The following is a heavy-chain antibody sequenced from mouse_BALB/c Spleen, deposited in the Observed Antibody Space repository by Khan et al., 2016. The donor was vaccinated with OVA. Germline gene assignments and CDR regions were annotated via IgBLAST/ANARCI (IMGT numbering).Heavy chain of an antibody. CDR3: ASELGRYYALDY. D-gene: IGHD4-1*01. V-gene: IGHV3-2*02. Sequence: EVQLQESGPGLVKPSQSLSLTCTVTGYSITSDYAWHWIRQFPGNKLEWMGYISYSGSTSYNPSLKSRISITRDTSTDQFFLQLKSVTSEDTATYYCASELGRYYALDYWGQGTSVTVSS. CDR2: ISYSGST. J-gene: IGHJ4*01. CDR1: GYSITSDYA.